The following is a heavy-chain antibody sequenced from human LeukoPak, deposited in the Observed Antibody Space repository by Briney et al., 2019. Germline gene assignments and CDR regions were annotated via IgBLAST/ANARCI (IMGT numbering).Heavy chain of an antibody. CDR1: GFTFSCYG. CDR2: ISYDGSNK. D-gene: IGHD6-19*01. Sequence: PGRSLRLSCAASGFTFSCYGMHWVRQAPGKGLEWVAVISYDGSNKYYADSVKGRFTISRDNSKNTLYLQMNSLRAEDTAVYYCAKDWRIAVAGYFDYWGQGTLVTVSS. CDR3: AKDWRIAVAGYFDY. J-gene: IGHJ4*02. V-gene: IGHV3-30*18.